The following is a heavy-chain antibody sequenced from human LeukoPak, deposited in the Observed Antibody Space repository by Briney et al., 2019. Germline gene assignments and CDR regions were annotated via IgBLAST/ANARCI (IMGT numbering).Heavy chain of an antibody. D-gene: IGHD3-10*01. CDR3: ARVFDSGSQAYFYYMDV. Sequence: SETLSLTCNVSGGSIRGYYWSWIRQPLGKGLEWIGYIYSSGSTNYNPSLKSRVTMSVDTSKNQFSLKVSSVTAADTAVYYCARVFDSGSQAYFYYMDVWGKGTTVTISS. V-gene: IGHV4-59*01. CDR2: IYSSGST. J-gene: IGHJ6*03. CDR1: GGSIRGYY.